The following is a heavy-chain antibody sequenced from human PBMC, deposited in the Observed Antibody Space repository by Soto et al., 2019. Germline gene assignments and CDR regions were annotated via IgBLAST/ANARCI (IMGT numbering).Heavy chain of an antibody. CDR1: GYTFTSYD. V-gene: IGHV1-8*01. CDR3: ARVAGIAAADYYYYYGMDV. J-gene: IGHJ6*02. Sequence: GASVKVSCKASGYTFTSYDINWVRQATGQGLEWMGWMNPNSGNTGYAQKFQGRVTMTRNTSISTAYMELSSLRSEDTAVYYCARVAGIAAADYYYYYGMDVWGQGTTVTVSS. CDR2: MNPNSGNT. D-gene: IGHD6-13*01.